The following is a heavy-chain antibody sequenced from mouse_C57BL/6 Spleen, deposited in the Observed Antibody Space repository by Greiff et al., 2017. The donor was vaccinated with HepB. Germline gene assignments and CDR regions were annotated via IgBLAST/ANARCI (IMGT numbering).Heavy chain of an antibody. CDR2: IDPENGDT. V-gene: IGHV14-4*01. Sequence: VQLQQSGAELVRPGASVKLSCTASGFNIKDDYMHWVKQRPEQGLEWIGWIDPENGDTECASKFQGKATITADTSSNTAYLQLSSLTSEDTAVYYCTFYYGSSYSYAMDYWGQGTSVTVSS. CDR3: TFYYGSSYSYAMDY. D-gene: IGHD1-1*01. J-gene: IGHJ4*01. CDR1: GFNIKDDY.